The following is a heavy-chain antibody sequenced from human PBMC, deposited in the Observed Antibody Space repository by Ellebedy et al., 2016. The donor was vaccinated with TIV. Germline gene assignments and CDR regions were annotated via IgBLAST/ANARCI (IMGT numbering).Heavy chain of an antibody. CDR3: ASTTIFGILSRPYYYAMDV. D-gene: IGHD3-3*01. Sequence: GESLKISCAASGFTFSDYSMNWVRQAPGKGLEWLSYISSGSRTILYADFVKGRFTISRDNAKNSLYLQMNSLRAEDTAVYYCASTTIFGILSRPYYYAMDVWGQGTTVTVSS. CDR2: ISSGSRTI. V-gene: IGHV3-48*04. CDR1: GFTFSDYS. J-gene: IGHJ6*02.